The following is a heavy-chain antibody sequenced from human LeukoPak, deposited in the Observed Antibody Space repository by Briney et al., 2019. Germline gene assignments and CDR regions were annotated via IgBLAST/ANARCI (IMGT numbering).Heavy chain of an antibody. Sequence: GSLRLSCAASGFTFSDYWMSWVRQAPGKGLKWVANIKQDGSERYYVDSVKGRFTISRDNAKNSLYLQMNSLRAEDTAVYYCARKDCSGGSCYRNFDSWGQGTLVTVSS. CDR2: IKQDGSER. CDR3: ARKDCSGGSCYRNFDS. V-gene: IGHV3-7*01. CDR1: GFTFSDYW. J-gene: IGHJ4*02. D-gene: IGHD2-15*01.